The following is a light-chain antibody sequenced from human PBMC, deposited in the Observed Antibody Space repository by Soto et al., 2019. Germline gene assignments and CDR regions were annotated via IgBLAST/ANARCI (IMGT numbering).Light chain of an antibody. Sequence: QSVLTQPASLSESPGQSITISCTGSSSDVGGYKYVSWYQQHPGKVPKLLIYDVTNRPSGVSNRFSGSKSGYTASLTISGLQSEDEADYYCSSYTSFKTLVFGTGTKVTVL. CDR1: SSDVGGYKY. CDR2: DVT. J-gene: IGLJ1*01. V-gene: IGLV2-14*01. CDR3: SSYTSFKTLV.